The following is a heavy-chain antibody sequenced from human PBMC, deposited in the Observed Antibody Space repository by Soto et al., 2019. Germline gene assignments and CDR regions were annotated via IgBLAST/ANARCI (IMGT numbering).Heavy chain of an antibody. CDR3: ARVRVRDYYDSSGYLGI. Sequence: GGSLRLSCAASGFTFSSHSMNWVRQAPGKGLEWVSSISSSSSYIYYADSVKGRFTISRDNAKNSLYLRMNSLRAEDTAVYYCARVRVRDYYDSSGYLGIWGQGTLVTVSS. D-gene: IGHD3-22*01. J-gene: IGHJ4*02. CDR2: ISSSSSYI. V-gene: IGHV3-21*01. CDR1: GFTFSSHS.